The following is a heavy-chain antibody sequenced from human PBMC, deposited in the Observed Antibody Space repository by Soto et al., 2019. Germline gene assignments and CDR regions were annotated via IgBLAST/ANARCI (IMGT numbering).Heavy chain of an antibody. CDR3: ARFFRSGYYYYYGMDV. CDR1: GGSFSGYY. D-gene: IGHD3-3*01. Sequence: SETLSLTCAVYGGSFSGYYWSWIRQPPGKGLEWIGEINHSGSTNYNPSLKSRVTISVDTSKNQFSLKLSSVTAADTAVYYCARFFRSGYYYYYGMDVWGQGTTVTVSS. V-gene: IGHV4-34*01. J-gene: IGHJ6*02. CDR2: INHSGST.